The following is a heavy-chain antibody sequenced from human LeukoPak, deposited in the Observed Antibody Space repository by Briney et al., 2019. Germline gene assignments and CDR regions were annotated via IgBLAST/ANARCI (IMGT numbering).Heavy chain of an antibody. CDR3: AGQVVMAGDWFDP. J-gene: IGHJ5*02. CDR1: GGSISSYY. V-gene: IGHV4-59*01. D-gene: IGHD4-23*01. CDR2: IYYSGST. Sequence: SETLSLTCTVSGGSISSYYWSWIRQPPGKGLEWIGYIYYSGSTNYNPSLKSRVTISVHTSKNQFSLKLSSVTAAGTAVYYCAGQVVMAGDWFDPWGQGTLVTVSS.